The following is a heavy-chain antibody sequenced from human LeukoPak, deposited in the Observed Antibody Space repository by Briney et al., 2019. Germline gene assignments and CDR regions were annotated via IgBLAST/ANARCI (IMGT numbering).Heavy chain of an antibody. D-gene: IGHD2-21*02. CDR3: ARAYCVGDCTVLHIYFDN. J-gene: IGHJ4*02. Sequence: GASVKVSCKASGYTFTGYYMHWVRQAPGQGLEWMGWINPNSGGTNYAQKFQGRGTMTRDTSISTAYMELSRLRSDDTAVYYCARAYCVGDCTVLHIYFDNWGQGTLVTVSS. CDR2: INPNSGGT. CDR1: GYTFTGYY. V-gene: IGHV1-2*02.